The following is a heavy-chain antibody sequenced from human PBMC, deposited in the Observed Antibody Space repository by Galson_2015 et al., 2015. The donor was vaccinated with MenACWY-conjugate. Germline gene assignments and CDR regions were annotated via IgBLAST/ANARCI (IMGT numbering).Heavy chain of an antibody. CDR2: ISGSGGST. Sequence: SLRLSCAASGFTFSSYAMSWVRQAPGKGLEWVSAISGSGGSTYYADSVKGRFTISRDNSKNTLYLQMNSLRAEDTAVYYCAKEGPLDYGGNPYYFDYWGQGTLVTVSS. D-gene: IGHD4-23*01. J-gene: IGHJ4*02. V-gene: IGHV3-23*01. CDR1: GFTFSSYA. CDR3: AKEGPLDYGGNPYYFDY.